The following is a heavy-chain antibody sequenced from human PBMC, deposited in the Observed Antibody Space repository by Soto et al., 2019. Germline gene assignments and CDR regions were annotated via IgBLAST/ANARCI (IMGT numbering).Heavy chain of an antibody. D-gene: IGHD3-10*01. Sequence: TSATLSLTCAVYGVSFSGYYWSWIRQPPGKGLEWIGEINHSGSTNYNPSLKSRVTISVDTSKNQFSLKLSSVTSADTAVYYCARGYLDGSGTYYFDYGGQGTLVTVS. CDR2: INHSGST. CDR3: ARGYLDGSGTYYFDY. J-gene: IGHJ4*02. V-gene: IGHV4-34*01. CDR1: GVSFSGYY.